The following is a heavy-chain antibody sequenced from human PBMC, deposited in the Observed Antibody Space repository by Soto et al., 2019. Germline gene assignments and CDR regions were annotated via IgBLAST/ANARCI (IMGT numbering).Heavy chain of an antibody. D-gene: IGHD4-17*01. Sequence: QVQLVQSGAEVKKPGSSVKVSCKASGGTFSSYTISWVRQAPGQGLEWMGRIIPILGIANYAQKFQGRVTITADKSTSTAYMELSSLRSEDTAVYYCARDRPYGDPKRNWFDPWGQGTLVTVSS. CDR2: IIPILGIA. CDR3: ARDRPYGDPKRNWFDP. V-gene: IGHV1-69*08. J-gene: IGHJ5*02. CDR1: GGTFSSYT.